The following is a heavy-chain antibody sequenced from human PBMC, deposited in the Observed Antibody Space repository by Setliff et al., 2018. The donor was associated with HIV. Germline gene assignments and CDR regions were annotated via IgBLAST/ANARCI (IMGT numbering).Heavy chain of an antibody. CDR2: IYGGGNT. V-gene: IGHV3-53*01. J-gene: IGHJ4*02. Sequence: GGSLRLSCAASGFTVSTNYMSWVRQAPGKGLEWVSVIYGGGNTDYADSVKGRFTISRDNAKNSLYLQMNSLRAEDTAVYYCAREWNGGYDYWGQGTL. D-gene: IGHD2-8*01. CDR1: GFTVSTNY. CDR3: AREWNGGYDY.